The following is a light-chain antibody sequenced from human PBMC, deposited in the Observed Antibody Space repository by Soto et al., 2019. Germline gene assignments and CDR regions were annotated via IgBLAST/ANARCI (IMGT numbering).Light chain of an antibody. CDR2: DAS. Sequence: PGERATLSCRASQSISSYLAWYQQKRGQAPRLLIYDASNRATGIPARFSGSGSGTDFTLTITSLQSEDFAVYYCQEYNNWHPITFGGGTKVDIK. CDR1: QSISSY. V-gene: IGKV3D-15*01. J-gene: IGKJ4*01. CDR3: QEYNNWHPIT.